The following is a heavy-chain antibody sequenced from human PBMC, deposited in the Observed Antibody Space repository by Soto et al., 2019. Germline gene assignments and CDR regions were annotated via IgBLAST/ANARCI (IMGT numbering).Heavy chain of an antibody. J-gene: IGHJ6*03. Sequence: GGSLRLSCAASGFTFSSYWMSWVRQAPGKGLEWVANIKQDGSEKYYVDSVKGRFTISRDNAKNSLYLQMNSLRAEDTAVYYCAREAQGNTILGVVLGYYYYYMDVWGKGTTVTVSS. CDR3: AREAQGNTILGVVLGYYYYYMDV. CDR1: GFTFSSYW. CDR2: IKQDGSEK. V-gene: IGHV3-7*01. D-gene: IGHD3-3*01.